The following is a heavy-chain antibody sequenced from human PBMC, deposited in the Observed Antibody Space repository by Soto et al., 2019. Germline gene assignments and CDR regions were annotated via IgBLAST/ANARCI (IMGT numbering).Heavy chain of an antibody. CDR2: SRNRVNSLST. J-gene: IGHJ4*02. D-gene: IGHD2-15*01. CDR1: EFSFSDQY. CDR3: SGVEPSAKSPDY. Sequence: PGGSLRLSCGVSADSEFSFSDQYMDWVRQAPGKGLEWVGRSRNRVNSLSTAYAASVQGRFTISRDDSKNTVYLQMNSLKTEDTAAYYCSGVEPSAKSPDYWGQGTLVTVSS. V-gene: IGHV3-72*01.